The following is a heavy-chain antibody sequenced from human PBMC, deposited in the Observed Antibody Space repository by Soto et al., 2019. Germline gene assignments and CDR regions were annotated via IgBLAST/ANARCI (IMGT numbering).Heavy chain of an antibody. D-gene: IGHD5-12*01. CDR3: AREGGYVANFDY. CDR1: GGTFSSYA. J-gene: IGHJ4*02. Sequence: ASVKVSCKASGGTFSSYAISWVRQAPGQGLEWMGGIIPIFGTANYAQKFQGRVTITADESTSTAYMELSSLRSEDTAVYYCAREGGYVANFDYWGQGTLVTVSS. V-gene: IGHV1-69*13. CDR2: IIPIFGTA.